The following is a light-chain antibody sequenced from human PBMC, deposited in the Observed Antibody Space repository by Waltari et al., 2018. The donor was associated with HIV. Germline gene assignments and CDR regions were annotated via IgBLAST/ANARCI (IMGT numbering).Light chain of an antibody. CDR2: GNA. Sequence: QAVLTQPPSVSGAPGQGVTLSCNGSSSNIGARYGVQWYQQLPGAAPKPPIFGNADRPSGVPGRFFRYRSGTSASLAITGLQAEDEADYYCQSYDSSLSGSVFGGGTKLTVL. J-gene: IGLJ2*01. CDR1: SSNIGARYG. V-gene: IGLV1-40*01. CDR3: QSYDSSLSGSV.